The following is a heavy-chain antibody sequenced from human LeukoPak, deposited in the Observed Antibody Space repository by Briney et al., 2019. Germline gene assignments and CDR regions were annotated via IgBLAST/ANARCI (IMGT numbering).Heavy chain of an antibody. D-gene: IGHD2-21*01. CDR1: GFTFSSYG. CDR2: IWYDRSSQ. Sequence: GGSLRLSCAASGFTFSSYGMHWVRQAPGKGLEWVAVIWYDRSSQYYADSVKGRFNISRDTSKNTLYLQMNSLRAEDTAVYYCVRDRAAILDYWGQGTLVTVSS. J-gene: IGHJ4*02. CDR3: VRDRAAILDY. V-gene: IGHV3-33*01.